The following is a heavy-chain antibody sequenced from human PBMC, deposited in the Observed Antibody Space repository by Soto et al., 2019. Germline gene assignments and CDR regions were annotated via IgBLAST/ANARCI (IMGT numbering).Heavy chain of an antibody. D-gene: IGHD3-3*01. V-gene: IGHV3-23*01. CDR1: GFTFSSYA. Sequence: AGGSLRLSCAASGFTFSSYAMSWVRQAPGKGLEWVSAISGSGGSTYYADSVKGRFTISRDNSKNTLYLQMNSLRAEDTAVYYCAKDRSGVLRFLEWLLSEFDYWGQGTLVTVSS. CDR3: AKDRSGVLRFLEWLLSEFDY. CDR2: ISGSGGST. J-gene: IGHJ4*02.